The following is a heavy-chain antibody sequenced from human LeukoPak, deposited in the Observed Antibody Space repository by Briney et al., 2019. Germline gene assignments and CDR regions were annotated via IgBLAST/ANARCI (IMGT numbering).Heavy chain of an antibody. CDR3: ARTQTGALFDS. V-gene: IGHV3-23*01. Sequence: GGSLRLSCAASLFDFSSFTMTWVRPSPRKGLQWVSGISGSGSSTYYADSVKGRFTISTDNSKNTLYLQMDSLRAEDTALYYCARTQTGALFDSWGQGTLVTVSS. D-gene: IGHD1-14*01. J-gene: IGHJ4*02. CDR2: ISGSGSST. CDR1: LFDFSSFT.